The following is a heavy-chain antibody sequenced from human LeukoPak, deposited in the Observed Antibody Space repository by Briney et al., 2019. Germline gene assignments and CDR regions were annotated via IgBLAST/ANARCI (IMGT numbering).Heavy chain of an antibody. D-gene: IGHD3-16*01. J-gene: IGHJ4*02. V-gene: IGHV6-1*01. CDR1: GDSVSRNSAA. CDR3: ARGQGGYIDY. CDR2: TYYRSRSKWYN. Sequence: SETLSHTSAISGDSVSRNSAAWNWIRQSPSRGLEWLGRTYYRSRSKWYNGYAVSVKIRITINPDTSKNQFSLHLNSVTPEDTAVYYCARGQGGYIDYWGQGTLVTVSS.